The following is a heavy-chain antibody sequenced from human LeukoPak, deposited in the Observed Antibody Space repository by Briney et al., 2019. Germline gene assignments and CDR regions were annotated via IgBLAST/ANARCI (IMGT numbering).Heavy chain of an antibody. J-gene: IGHJ6*02. CDR3: ARGNTSHCYTRGFDCYYYGMDV. Sequence: GASVKVSCKASGGTFSSYAISWVRQAPGQGLEWMGRIIPILGIANYAQKFQGRVTITADKSTSTAYMELSSLRSEDTAVYYCARGNTSHCYTRGFDCYYYGMDVWGQGTTVTVSS. V-gene: IGHV1-69*04. D-gene: IGHD2-2*02. CDR2: IIPILGIA. CDR1: GGTFSSYA.